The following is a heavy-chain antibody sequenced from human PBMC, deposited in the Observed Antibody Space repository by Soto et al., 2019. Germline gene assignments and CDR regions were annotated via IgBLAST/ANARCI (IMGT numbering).Heavy chain of an antibody. V-gene: IGHV1-2*04. Sequence: GASVKVSCKASGYTFTGYYMHWVRQAPGQGLEWMGWINPNSGGTNYAQKFQGWVTMTRDTSISTAYMELSRLRSDDTAVYYCARVGDGYPYYYYGMDVWGQGTTVTVSS. CDR2: INPNSGGT. CDR3: ARVGDGYPYYYYGMDV. J-gene: IGHJ6*02. CDR1: GYTFTGYY. D-gene: IGHD5-12*01.